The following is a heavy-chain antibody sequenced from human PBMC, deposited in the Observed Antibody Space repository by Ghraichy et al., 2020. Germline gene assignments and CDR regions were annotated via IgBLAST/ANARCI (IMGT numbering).Heavy chain of an antibody. V-gene: IGHV1-3*01. CDR2: INAGNGNT. CDR3: ARHSGSSWAFDY. J-gene: IGHJ4*02. CDR1: GYTFTSYA. Sequence: ASVKVSCKASGYTFTSYAMHWVRQAPGQRLEWMGWINAGNGNTKYSQKFQGRVTITRDTSASTAYMELSSLRSEDTAVYYCARHSGSSWAFDYWGQGTLVTVSS. D-gene: IGHD1-26*01.